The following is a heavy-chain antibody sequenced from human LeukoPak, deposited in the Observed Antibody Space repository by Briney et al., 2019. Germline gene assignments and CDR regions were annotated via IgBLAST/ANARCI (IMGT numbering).Heavy chain of an antibody. Sequence: TSETLSLTCTVSGGSISSSSYYWGWIRQPPGKGLEWVSSISSSGSDMYYADSLKGRITVSRDNARNSLYLQMNSLAVEDTAVYYCTTPAAGPRAEYSQYWGQGTLVTVSS. CDR3: TTPAAGPRAEYSQY. J-gene: IGHJ1*01. D-gene: IGHD6-13*01. CDR2: ISSSGSDM. CDR1: GGSISSSS. V-gene: IGHV3-21*01.